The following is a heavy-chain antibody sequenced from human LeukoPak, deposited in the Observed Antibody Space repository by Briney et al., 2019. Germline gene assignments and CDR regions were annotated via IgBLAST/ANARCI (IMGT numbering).Heavy chain of an antibody. D-gene: IGHD3-10*01. Sequence: SETLSLTCTVSGASIHDDHFTWIRQPPGRGLEWIGFVYYRGSAKYNPSLESRVTISVDTSKKQISLILKSVTAADTAVYYCARGQAEDSGAFDIWGQGTLVTVSS. CDR3: ARGQAEDSGAFDI. CDR2: VYYRGSA. CDR1: GASIHDDH. J-gene: IGHJ3*02. V-gene: IGHV4-59*12.